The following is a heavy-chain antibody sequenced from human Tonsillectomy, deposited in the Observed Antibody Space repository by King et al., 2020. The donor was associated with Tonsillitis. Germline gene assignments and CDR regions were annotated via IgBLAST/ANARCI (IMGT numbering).Heavy chain of an antibody. J-gene: IGHJ4*02. V-gene: IGHV5-51*03. CDR2: IYSDDSDI. Sequence: QLVHYGAEGKKPGQSLKITCNGYGYIFSNFYIVWLRQMAGRGLALMGMIYSDDSDIRYRSCFRGQVTISVDKSNSTAYLQWTSLKASDTAMYYCVRGRVNGINGVPVPGTYFGYWGQGTPVTVSS. CDR3: VRGRVNGINGVPVPGTYFGY. CDR1: GYIFSNFY. D-gene: IGHD2-8*01.